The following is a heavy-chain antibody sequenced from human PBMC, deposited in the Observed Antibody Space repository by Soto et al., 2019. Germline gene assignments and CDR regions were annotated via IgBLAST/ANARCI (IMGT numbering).Heavy chain of an antibody. V-gene: IGHV1-3*01. D-gene: IGHD3-3*01. J-gene: IGHJ6*03. CDR2: INAGNGNT. CDR3: ARDGNVLRFLEWSRPYSPYYMDV. Sequence: PGGSLRLSCAASGFTFTSYAMHWVRQAPGQRLEWMAGINAGNGNTKYSQKFQGRVTITRDTSASTAYMELSSLRSEDTAVYYCARDGNVLRFLEWSRPYSPYYMDVWGKGTTVTVSS. CDR1: GFTFTSYA.